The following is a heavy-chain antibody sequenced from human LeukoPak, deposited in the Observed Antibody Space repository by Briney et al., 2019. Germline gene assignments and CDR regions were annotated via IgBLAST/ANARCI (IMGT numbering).Heavy chain of an antibody. D-gene: IGHD2-2*01. CDR2: INAGNGNT. Sequence: GGSLRLSCAASGFTFTSYAMHWVRQAPGQRLEWMGWINAGNGNTKYSQKFQGRVTITRDTSASTAYMELSNLRSEDTAVYYCARLGYCSSTSCYGFDPWGQGTLVTVSS. V-gene: IGHV1-3*01. CDR3: ARLGYCSSTSCYGFDP. CDR1: GFTFTSYA. J-gene: IGHJ5*02.